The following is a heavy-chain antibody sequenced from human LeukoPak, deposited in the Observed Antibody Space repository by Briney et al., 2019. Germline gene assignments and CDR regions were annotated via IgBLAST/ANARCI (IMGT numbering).Heavy chain of an antibody. D-gene: IGHD4-17*01. V-gene: IGHV3-30*18. J-gene: IGHJ4*02. CDR1: GFTFSSYG. Sequence: GGSLRLSCAASGFTFSSYGMHWVRQAPGKGLEWVAVISYDGSNKYYADSVKGRFTISRDNSKNTLYLQMNSLRAEDTAVYYCANGGFDDYGDYVVDYWGQGTLVTVSS. CDR2: ISYDGSNK. CDR3: ANGGFDDYGDYVVDY.